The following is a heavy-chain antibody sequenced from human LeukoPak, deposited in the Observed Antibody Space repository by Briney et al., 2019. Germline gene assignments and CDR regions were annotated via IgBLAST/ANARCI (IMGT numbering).Heavy chain of an antibody. Sequence: PSETLSLTCTVSGVSLSSYSWGSIRHPPGKGLEWVGYIYYRGSTTYNPSLKSRVTISVDTSKNQFSLKRSSVTAAGTAVYYCAKDGESWILDYWGQGTLVTVSS. J-gene: IGHJ4*02. CDR2: IYYRGST. CDR1: GVSLSSYS. V-gene: IGHV4-59*01. D-gene: IGHD3-16*01. CDR3: AKDGESWILDY.